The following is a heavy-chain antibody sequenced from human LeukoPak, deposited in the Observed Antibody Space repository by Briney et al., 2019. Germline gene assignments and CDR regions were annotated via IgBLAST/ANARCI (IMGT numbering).Heavy chain of an antibody. D-gene: IGHD5-24*01. CDR3: AKDRGPTATTSSYMDV. CDR2: ISWNSGSI. Sequence: GGSLRLSCVASGFTFDDYAMHWVRQAPGKRLEWVSGISWNSGSIEYEDTVKGRFTISGDNAKNSLHLQMNSLRPEDTALYYCAKDRGPTATTSSYMDVWGKGTTVTVSS. J-gene: IGHJ6*03. CDR1: GFTFDDYA. V-gene: IGHV3-9*01.